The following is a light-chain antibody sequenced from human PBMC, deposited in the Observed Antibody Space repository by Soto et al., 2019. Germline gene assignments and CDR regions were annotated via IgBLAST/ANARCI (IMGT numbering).Light chain of an antibody. CDR3: QQYGNSGT. Sequence: TQSPSSLSASVGDRVTITCRASQSISSHYLGWYQQIPGQTPRLLIYGTSKRATGIADRFSGSGSGTDFTLTISGLEPEDSAVYYCQQYGNSGTFGQGTKLEIK. CDR2: GTS. J-gene: IGKJ2*01. CDR1: QSISSHY. V-gene: IGKV3-20*01.